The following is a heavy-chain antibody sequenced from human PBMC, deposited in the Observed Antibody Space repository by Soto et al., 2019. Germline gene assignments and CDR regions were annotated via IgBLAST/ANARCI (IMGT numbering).Heavy chain of an antibody. D-gene: IGHD3-9*01. J-gene: IGHJ4*02. V-gene: IGHV1-18*01. CDR1: GYTFTSYG. Sequence: ASVKVSCKASGYTFTSYGISWVRQAPGQGLEWMGWISAYNGNKNYAKKLQGKVNMTKDTSTSTAYMKMRSLRSDDTAVYYCARTPLYYDILTGHLDYWGQGTLVTVSS. CDR3: ARTPLYYDILTGHLDY. CDR2: ISAYNGNK.